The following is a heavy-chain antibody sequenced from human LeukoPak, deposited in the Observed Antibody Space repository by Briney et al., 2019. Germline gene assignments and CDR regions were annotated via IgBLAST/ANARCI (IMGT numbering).Heavy chain of an antibody. Sequence: AGSLRLSCSAAGVTFSSYALHWVRPAPGEGLAYVSAIISTGRTTYYAASGKSSFTFSRDECSNTLYLQMSRLRAEDPPVYYCVCGSKSLWRAWFDPWGQGTLVTVSS. D-gene: IGHD5-12*01. CDR2: IISTGRTT. CDR3: VCGSKSLWRAWFDP. J-gene: IGHJ5*02. CDR1: GVTFSSYA. V-gene: IGHV3-64D*06.